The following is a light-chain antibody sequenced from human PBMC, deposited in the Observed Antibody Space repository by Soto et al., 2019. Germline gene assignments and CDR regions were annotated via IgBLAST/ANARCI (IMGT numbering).Light chain of an antibody. CDR2: DAS. CDR3: QEYYSYSWT. J-gene: IGKJ1*01. Sequence: DIQMTPPPSTLTAAVGDIDTITCRASQSIPSWLAWYQQKPGKAPQLLIYDASRLESGVTSRFSVSGSLTEFTLTISSLQPDDFATYYCQEYYSYSWTFGQGTKVESK. V-gene: IGKV1-5*01. CDR1: QSIPSW.